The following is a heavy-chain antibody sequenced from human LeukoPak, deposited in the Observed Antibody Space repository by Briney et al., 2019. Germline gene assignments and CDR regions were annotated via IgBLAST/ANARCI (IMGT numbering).Heavy chain of an antibody. D-gene: IGHD2-2*01. Sequence: SETLSLTCAVYGGSFSGYYWSWIRQPSGKGLELIGEIDHSGSTNYNPSLKSRVTISVDTSKNQFSLKLSSVTAADAAVYYCARGHIVVVPATINYYYMDVWGTGTTVTVSS. V-gene: IGHV4-34*01. CDR1: GGSFSGYY. J-gene: IGHJ6*03. CDR3: ARGHIVVVPATINYYYMDV. CDR2: IDHSGST.